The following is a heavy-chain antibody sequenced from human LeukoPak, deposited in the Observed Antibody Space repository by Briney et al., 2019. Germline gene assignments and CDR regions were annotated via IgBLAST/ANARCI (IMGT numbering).Heavy chain of an antibody. Sequence: KPSETLSLTCTVSGGSISTYYWSWIRQPPGKGLDWIGSFYYTGSTNYNPSLRNRVTISLDTSKNQISLRLSSVTAADTAVYYCARGGNALDYWGQGTLVTVSP. V-gene: IGHV4-59*01. CDR1: GGSISTYY. CDR2: FYYTGST. CDR3: ARGGNALDY. D-gene: IGHD4-23*01. J-gene: IGHJ4*02.